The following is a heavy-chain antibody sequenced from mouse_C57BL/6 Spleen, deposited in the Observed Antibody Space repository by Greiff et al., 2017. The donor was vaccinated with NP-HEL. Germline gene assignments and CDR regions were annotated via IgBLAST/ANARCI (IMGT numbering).Heavy chain of an antibody. Sequence: QVQLQQPGAELVRPGSSVKLSCKASGYTFTSYWMHWVKQRPIQGLEWIGNIDPSDSETHYNQKFKDKATLTVDKSASTAYMQLSSLTSEDSSVYYCARYTTGWYFDVWGTGTTVTVSS. CDR2: IDPSDSET. V-gene: IGHV1-52*01. D-gene: IGHD1-1*01. CDR1: GYTFTSYW. CDR3: ARYTTGWYFDV. J-gene: IGHJ1*03.